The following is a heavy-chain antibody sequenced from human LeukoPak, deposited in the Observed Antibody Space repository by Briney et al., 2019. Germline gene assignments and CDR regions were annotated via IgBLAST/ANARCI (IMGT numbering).Heavy chain of an antibody. D-gene: IGHD2-2*01. CDR1: GDTITSYY. V-gene: IGHV1-46*01. J-gene: IGHJ5*02. CDR2: INPSGGST. Sequence: ASVKVSCKASGDTITSYYMHWVRQAPGQGLEWMGIINPSGGSTGYVQKFQGRVTMTRDMSTSTVCMELSSLRSEDTAVYYCARDFAYCSSTSCYLMGPSPFDPWGQGTLVTVSS. CDR3: ARDFAYCSSTSCYLMGPSPFDP.